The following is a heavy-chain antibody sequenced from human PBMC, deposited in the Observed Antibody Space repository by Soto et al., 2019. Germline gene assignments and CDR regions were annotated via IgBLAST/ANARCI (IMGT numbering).Heavy chain of an antibody. V-gene: IGHV1-18*01. Sequence: QVQLVQSGAEVKKPGASVKVSCRASGYTFTSYGISWVRQAPGQGLEWLGWISAYNGNTNYAQKFQGRVTMTTDTSMNTAYMELRSLRSDDSAMYFCARYILSGYYGNYYYYAMDVWGQGTTVAVSS. CDR3: ARYILSGYYGNYYYYAMDV. CDR1: GYTFTSYG. CDR2: ISAYNGNT. D-gene: IGHD3-9*01. J-gene: IGHJ6*02.